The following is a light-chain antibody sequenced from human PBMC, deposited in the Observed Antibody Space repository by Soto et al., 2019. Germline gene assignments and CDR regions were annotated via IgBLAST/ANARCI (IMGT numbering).Light chain of an antibody. CDR2: GAS. Sequence: EIVLTQSPGTLSLSPGERATLSCRASQSVSSSYLAWYQQKPGQAPRLLIYGASNRATGIPDRFSGSGSGTEFTLTISSLQSEDFAVYYCQQYNKWPWTFGQGTKVEIK. V-gene: IGKV3-20*01. CDR3: QQYNKWPWT. J-gene: IGKJ1*01. CDR1: QSVSSSY.